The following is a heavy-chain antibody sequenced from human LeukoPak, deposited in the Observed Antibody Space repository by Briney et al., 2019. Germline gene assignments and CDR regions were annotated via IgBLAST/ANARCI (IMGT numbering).Heavy chain of an antibody. V-gene: IGHV3-9*01. Sequence: GRSLRLSCTVSGFTFDDYAMHWARHTPGKGLEWVAGITWNRDNIGYGDSVKGRFTISRGNVKNVLYLQMNSLRPEDTALYYCAKDLSSAITSALVLDVWGQGTTVTVS. J-gene: IGHJ6*02. D-gene: IGHD3-22*01. CDR3: AKDLSSAITSALVLDV. CDR2: ITWNRDNI. CDR1: GFTFDDYA.